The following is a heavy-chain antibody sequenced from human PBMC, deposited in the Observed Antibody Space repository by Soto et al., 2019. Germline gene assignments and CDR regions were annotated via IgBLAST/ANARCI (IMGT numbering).Heavy chain of an antibody. V-gene: IGHV1-18*01. Sequence: GASVQGSCKTAVSTFTSYGSSWGRQAPGQGLEWMGWISAYNGNTNYAQKLQGRVTMTTDTSTSTAYMELRSLRSDDTAVYYCARELVPAAYNWFDPWGQGTLVTVSS. D-gene: IGHD2-2*01. CDR2: ISAYNGNT. CDR3: ARELVPAAYNWFDP. J-gene: IGHJ5*02. CDR1: VSTFTSYG.